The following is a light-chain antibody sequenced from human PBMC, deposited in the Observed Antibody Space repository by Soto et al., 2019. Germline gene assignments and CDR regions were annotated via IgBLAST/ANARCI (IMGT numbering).Light chain of an antibody. CDR3: SSYTSSSTEV. CDR1: SSDVGGYNY. J-gene: IGLJ3*02. Sequence: QSALTQPASVSGSPGQSITISCTGTSSDVGGYNYVSWYQHHPGKAPKLMIYEVSNRPSGVSNRFSGSKSGNTASLTISGLQAEDEGDYYCSSYTSSSTEVFGGGTKLTVL. V-gene: IGLV2-14*01. CDR2: EVS.